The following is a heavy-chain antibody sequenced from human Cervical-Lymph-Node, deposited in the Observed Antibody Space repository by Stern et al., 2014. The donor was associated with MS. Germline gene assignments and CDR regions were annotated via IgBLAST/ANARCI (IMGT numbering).Heavy chain of an antibody. J-gene: IGHJ4*02. CDR2: ISYDGSNK. V-gene: IGHV3-30*18. CDR1: GFTFSSYG. D-gene: IGHD3-22*01. CDR3: AKDPGDSYYDSSGD. Sequence: QVQLVESGGGVVQPGRSLRLSCAASGFTFSSYGMHWVRQAPGKGLEWVAVISYDGSNKYYADSVKGRFTISRDNSKNTLYLQMNSLRAEDTAVYYCAKDPGDSYYDSSGDWGQGTLVTVSS.